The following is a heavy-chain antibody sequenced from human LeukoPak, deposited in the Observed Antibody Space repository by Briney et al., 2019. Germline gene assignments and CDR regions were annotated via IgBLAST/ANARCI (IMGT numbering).Heavy chain of an antibody. J-gene: IGHJ4*02. CDR2: INHNGNVN. CDR3: AREKFDY. V-gene: IGHV3-7*03. CDR1: GFTFSSYW. Sequence: GGSLRLSCAASGFTFSSYWMNWARQAPGKGLEWVASINHNGNVNYYVDSVKGRFTISRDNAKNSLYLQMNSLRAEDTAVYYCAREKFDYWGQGTLVTVSS.